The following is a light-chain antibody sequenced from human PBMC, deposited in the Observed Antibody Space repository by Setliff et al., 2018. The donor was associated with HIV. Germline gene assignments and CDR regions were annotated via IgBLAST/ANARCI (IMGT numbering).Light chain of an antibody. J-gene: IGLJ1*01. CDR2: DVS. CDR1: SSDVGGYNY. Sequence: QSALTQPRSVSGSPGQSVTISCTGTSSDVGGYNYVSWYQQHPGKAPKLMIYDVSKRPSGVPDRFPGSKSGNTASLTISGLQAEDEAYYYCCSYAGSHTYVFGTGTKVTVL. CDR3: CSYAGSHTYV. V-gene: IGLV2-11*01.